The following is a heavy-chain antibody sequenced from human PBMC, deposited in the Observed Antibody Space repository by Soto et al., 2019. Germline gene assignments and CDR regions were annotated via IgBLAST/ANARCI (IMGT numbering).Heavy chain of an antibody. CDR2: IVPLFRTT. J-gene: IGHJ6*02. D-gene: IGHD6-13*01. V-gene: IGHV1-69*06. CDR1: GGTFSSYA. Sequence: QVQLVQSGAEAKKPGSSVKVSCKTSGGTFSSYAISWVRQAPGQGLEWMGGIVPLFRTTNYAQKFQGRVTITADTSTYTVSMELSGLRSGDTAVYYCARGGYSSTWSNLLDRSGLDVWDQGTTVTVSS. CDR3: ARGGYSSTWSNLLDRSGLDV.